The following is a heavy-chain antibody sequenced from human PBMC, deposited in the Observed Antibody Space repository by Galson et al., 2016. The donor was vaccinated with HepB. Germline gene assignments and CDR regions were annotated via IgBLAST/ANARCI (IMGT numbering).Heavy chain of an antibody. D-gene: IGHD3/OR15-3a*01. Sequence: PALVKPTQTLTLTCTFSGFSLATTGVGVGWIRQPPGKALEWLAIIYWDDDKQYSPSLKSRLTITKDTSKNQVVLTMTNMDPLDRATYYCAHSVGWTGPEYFQHWGQGTLVTVSS. J-gene: IGHJ1*01. V-gene: IGHV2-5*02. CDR3: AHSVGWTGPEYFQH. CDR2: IYWDDDK. CDR1: GFSLATTGVG.